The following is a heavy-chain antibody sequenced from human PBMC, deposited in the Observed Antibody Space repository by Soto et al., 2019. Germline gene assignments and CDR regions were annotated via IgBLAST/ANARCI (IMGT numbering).Heavy chain of an antibody. D-gene: IGHD3-16*01. J-gene: IGHJ4*02. CDR2: ISTHNGNT. Sequence: ASVKVSCKASGYTFTSYGISWLRQAPGQGLEWMGWISTHNGNTNYAQKFQGRVTLTTDTSTNTAYMELRSLRSDDTAVYYCARDKAFGTFYYWGQGTLVTVSS. CDR1: GYTFTSYG. CDR3: ARDKAFGTFYY. V-gene: IGHV1-18*01.